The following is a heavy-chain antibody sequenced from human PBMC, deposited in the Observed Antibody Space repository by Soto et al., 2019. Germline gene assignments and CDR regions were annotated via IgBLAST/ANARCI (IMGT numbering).Heavy chain of an antibody. CDR1: VASVYSNSAA. Sequence: LSRTCAISVASVYSNSAAWNWIRQSPSRGLEWLGRTYYRSKCYNDYAVSVKSRITFNPDTSKNQFSLQLNSVTPEDTALYYGARGQWLEFDYWGQGTQVTISS. V-gene: IGHV6-1*01. J-gene: IGHJ4*02. CDR3: ARGQWLEFDY. D-gene: IGHD6-19*01. CDR2: TYYRSKCYN.